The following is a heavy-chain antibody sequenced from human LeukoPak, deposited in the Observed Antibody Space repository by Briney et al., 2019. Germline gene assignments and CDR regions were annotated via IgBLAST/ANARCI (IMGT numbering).Heavy chain of an antibody. J-gene: IGHJ4*02. CDR1: GGSFSGYY. D-gene: IGHD5-18*01. Sequence: SETLSLTCAVYGGSFSGYYWSWIRQPPGKGLECIGEINHSGSTNYNPSLKSRVTISVDTSKNQFSLKLSSATAADTAVYYCARIPGGDTAMVTDPADYWGQGTLVTVSS. CDR3: ARIPGGDTAMVTDPADY. V-gene: IGHV4-34*01. CDR2: INHSGST.